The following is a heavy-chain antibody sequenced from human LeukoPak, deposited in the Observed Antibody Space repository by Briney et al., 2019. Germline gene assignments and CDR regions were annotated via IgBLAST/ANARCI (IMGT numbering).Heavy chain of an antibody. CDR2: ISSSSSTI. D-gene: IGHD4-23*01. CDR3: ARGGVSVGGNFDY. Sequence: GGSLRLSCAASGFTFSSYEMNWVREALGKGLEWVSYISSSSSTIYYADSVKGRFTISRDNAKNSLYLQMNSLRAEDTAVYYCARGGVSVGGNFDYWGQGTLVTVSS. CDR1: GFTFSSYE. V-gene: IGHV3-48*01. J-gene: IGHJ4*02.